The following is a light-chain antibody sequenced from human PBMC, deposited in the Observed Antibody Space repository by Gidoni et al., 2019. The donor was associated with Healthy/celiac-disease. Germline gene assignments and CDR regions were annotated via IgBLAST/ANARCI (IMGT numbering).Light chain of an antibody. J-gene: IGKJ1*01. CDR1: QSVSSSY. CDR3: QQYGSSPTT. CDR2: GAS. V-gene: IGKV3-20*01. Sequence: ETVLTQSPGTLSLSPGERATLPCRASQSVSSSYLAWYQQKPGQAPRLLIYGASSRATGIPDRFSGSGSGTDFTLTISRLGPEDFAVYYCQQYGSSPTTFGQGTKVEIK.